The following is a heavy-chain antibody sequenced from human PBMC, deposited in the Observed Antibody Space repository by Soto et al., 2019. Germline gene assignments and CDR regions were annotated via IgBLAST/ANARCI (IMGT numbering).Heavy chain of an antibody. J-gene: IGHJ5*02. D-gene: IGHD3-3*01. Sequence: GASVKVSCKASGYTFTSYGISGVRQAPGQGLEWMGWISAYNGNTNYAQKLQGRVTMTTDTSTSTAYMELRSLRSDDTAVYYCARDHNPTYYDFWSGTYLSGWFDPWGQGTLVTVSS. CDR2: ISAYNGNT. V-gene: IGHV1-18*04. CDR1: GYTFTSYG. CDR3: ARDHNPTYYDFWSGTYLSGWFDP.